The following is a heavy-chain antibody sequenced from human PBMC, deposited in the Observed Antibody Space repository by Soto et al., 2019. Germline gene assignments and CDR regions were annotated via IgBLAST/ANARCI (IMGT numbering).Heavy chain of an antibody. CDR1: GFTFSSYA. CDR2: ISYDGSNK. D-gene: IGHD3-22*01. V-gene: IGHV3-30-3*01. CDR3: ARESLAGTMIVVVYLDY. J-gene: IGHJ4*02. Sequence: GGSLRLSCAASGFTFSSYAMHWVRQAPGKGLEWVAVISYDGSNKYYADSVKGRFTISRDNSKNTLYLQMNSLRAEDTAVYYCARESLAGTMIVVVYLDYWGQGTLVTVSS.